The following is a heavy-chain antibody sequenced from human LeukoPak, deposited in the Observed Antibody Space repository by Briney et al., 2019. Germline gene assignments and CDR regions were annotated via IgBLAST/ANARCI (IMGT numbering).Heavy chain of an antibody. D-gene: IGHD6-13*01. V-gene: IGHV1-2*02. CDR2: INSNSADT. CDR1: GYTFTGYY. J-gene: IGHJ1*01. CDR3: ARIGISARGTNFHH. Sequence: ASLKVSCKASGYTFTGYYIHWVRQAPGQGLEWMGWINSNSADTNYAQNFQGRVTMTRDTSISTAYMELSRLRSDDTALYYCARIGISARGTNFHHWGQGTLVTVSS.